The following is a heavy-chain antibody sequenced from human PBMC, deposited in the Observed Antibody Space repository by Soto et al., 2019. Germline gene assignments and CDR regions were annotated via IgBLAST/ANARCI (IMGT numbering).Heavy chain of an antibody. V-gene: IGHV4-4*02. J-gene: IGHJ5*02. D-gene: IGHD3-9*01. CDR3: AGQCAAGYGAFDP. CDR1: GGSISNNRW. Sequence: QVKLQESGPGLEKPSGTLSLTCAVSGGSISNNRWWSWVRQAPGKGLEWIGEIHDRGSTNYNLSLNSRATVSIDRSNNQFSLEMRAVTAADTAVYYCAGQCAAGYGAFDPWGQGTLVTVSS. CDR2: IHDRGST.